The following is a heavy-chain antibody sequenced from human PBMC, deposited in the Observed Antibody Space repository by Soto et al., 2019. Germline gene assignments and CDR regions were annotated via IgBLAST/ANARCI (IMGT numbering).Heavy chain of an antibody. Sequence: SETLSLTCSVSGGSTSSGGFYWSWIRHHPGKGLEWIGYIYYNGDTYYNPSLKNRVTISVDTSNNQFSLNLSSVTAADTAVYYCARAVIHDFWSGYSPFDYWSQGTLVTVS. D-gene: IGHD3-3*01. V-gene: IGHV4-31*03. J-gene: IGHJ4*02. CDR3: ARAVIHDFWSGYSPFDY. CDR2: IYYNGDT. CDR1: GGSTSSGGFY.